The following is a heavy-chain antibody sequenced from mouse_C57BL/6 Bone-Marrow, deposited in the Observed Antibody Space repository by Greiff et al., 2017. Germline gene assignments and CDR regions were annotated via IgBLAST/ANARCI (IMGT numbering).Heavy chain of an antibody. CDR3: TREEPYYYGSSPYAMDY. CDR1: GYTFTSYW. J-gene: IGHJ4*01. CDR2: IYPGNSDT. Sequence: VHVKQSGTVLARPGASVKMSCKTSGYTFTSYWMHWVKQRPGQGLEWIGAIYPGNSDTSYNQKFKGKAKLTAVTSASTAYMELSSLTNEDSAVYYCTREEPYYYGSSPYAMDYWGQGTSVTVSS. D-gene: IGHD1-1*01. V-gene: IGHV1-5*01.